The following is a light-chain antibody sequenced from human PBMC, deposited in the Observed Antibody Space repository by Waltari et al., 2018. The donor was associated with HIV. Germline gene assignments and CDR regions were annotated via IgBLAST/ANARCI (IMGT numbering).Light chain of an antibody. J-gene: IGKJ4*01. CDR2: DAS. CDR3: QQYEKLPLT. Sequence: DIQMTQSPSSLSASVGDRVTITCQASQDINKYLNWYQQRLGKAPKLLIYDASNLQTGVPSRFSGAGSGTDFSFNISSLQPEDFATYYCQQYEKLPLTFGEGTEWRSN. V-gene: IGKV1-33*01. CDR1: QDINKY.